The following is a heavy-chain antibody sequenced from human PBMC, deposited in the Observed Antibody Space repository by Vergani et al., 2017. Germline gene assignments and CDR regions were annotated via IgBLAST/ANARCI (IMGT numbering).Heavy chain of an antibody. CDR3: ARASPEGSTASYFDY. CDR2: IYSGGST. V-gene: IGHV3-53*02. Sequence: VQLVETGGGLIQPGGSLRLSCAASGFTVSSNYMSWVRQAPGKGLEWVSVIYSGGSTYYADSVKGLFTISRDNSKTTLYRQMNSLRAEDTAVYYCARASPEGSTASYFDYWGQGTLVTVSS. J-gene: IGHJ4*02. CDR1: GFTVSSNY. D-gene: IGHD1-26*01.